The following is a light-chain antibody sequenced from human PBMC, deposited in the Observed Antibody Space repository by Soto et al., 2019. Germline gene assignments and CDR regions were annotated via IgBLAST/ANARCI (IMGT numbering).Light chain of an antibody. CDR3: AAWDDSLSVLYV. V-gene: IGLV1-47*01. J-gene: IGLJ1*01. CDR2: RNN. Sequence: QSVLNQPPSASGTPGQRVTISCSGSSSNIGRNYVYWYQQLPGTAPKLLIYRNNKRPSGVPDRFSGSKSGTSASLAISGLRSEDEADYYCAAWDDSLSVLYVFGTVTIVTVL. CDR1: SSNIGRNY.